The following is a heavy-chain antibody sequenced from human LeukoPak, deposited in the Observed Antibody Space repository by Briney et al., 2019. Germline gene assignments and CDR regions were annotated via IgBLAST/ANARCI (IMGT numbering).Heavy chain of an antibody. V-gene: IGHV3-30*04. Sequence: GRSLRLSCAASGFTFSSYAMHWVRQAPGKGLEWVAVISYDGSNKYYADSVKGRFTISRDNSKNTLYLQMNSLRAEDTAVYYCAREIYDSFVGSSHWGQGTLVTVSS. CDR3: AREIYDSFVGSSH. J-gene: IGHJ4*02. CDR1: GFTFSSYA. D-gene: IGHD3-22*01. CDR2: ISYDGSNK.